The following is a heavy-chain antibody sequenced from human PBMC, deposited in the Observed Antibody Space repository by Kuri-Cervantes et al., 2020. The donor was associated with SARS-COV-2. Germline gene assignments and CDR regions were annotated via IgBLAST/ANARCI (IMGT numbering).Heavy chain of an antibody. V-gene: IGHV2-70*11. CDR1: GFSLSTSGVG. CDR3: ARIQATTVIADY. J-gene: IGHJ4*02. Sequence: SGPTLVKPTQTLTLTCTFSGFSLSTSGVGVGWIRQPPGKALEWLARIDWDDDKYHNTFLQTRLSIAKDTSKNQVVLTMTNMDPVDTATYYCARIQATTVIADYWGQGTLVTVSS. D-gene: IGHD4-11*01. CDR2: IDWDDDK.